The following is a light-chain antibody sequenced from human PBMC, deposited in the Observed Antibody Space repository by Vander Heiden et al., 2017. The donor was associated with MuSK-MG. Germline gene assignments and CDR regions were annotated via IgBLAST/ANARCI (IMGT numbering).Light chain of an antibody. CDR1: KLGDKY. J-gene: IGLJ2*01. CDR3: QAWDSRV. Sequence: SYELTPPPSVSVSPGQTASITCSGDKLGDKYACWYQQKPGQSPVLVIYQESKRPSGIPERFSGSNSGNTATLTISGTQAMDEADYYCQAWDSRVFGGGTKLTVL. V-gene: IGLV3-1*01. CDR2: QES.